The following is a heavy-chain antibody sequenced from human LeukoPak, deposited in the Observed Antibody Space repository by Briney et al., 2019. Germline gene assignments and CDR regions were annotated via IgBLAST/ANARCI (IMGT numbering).Heavy chain of an antibody. Sequence: SQTLSLTCSVSGGSISSGGYYWSWIRQPPGKGLEWIGYIYYSGSTNYNPSLKSRVTISVDRSKNQFSLKLSSVTAADTAVYCCARAQAYGEGFDHWGQGTLVTVSS. V-gene: IGHV4-30-4*08. J-gene: IGHJ4*02. CDR3: ARAQAYGEGFDH. CDR1: GGSISSGGYY. CDR2: IYYSGST. D-gene: IGHD4-17*01.